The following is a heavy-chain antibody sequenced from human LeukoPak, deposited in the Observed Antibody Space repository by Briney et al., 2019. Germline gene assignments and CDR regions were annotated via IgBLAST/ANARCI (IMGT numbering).Heavy chain of an antibody. CDR1: GFASSSYW. V-gene: IGHV3-7*03. CDR3: ARNNGMDV. Sequence: GGSLRLSCAASGFASSSYWMTWVRQVPGRGPEWVANVNRGGSETYYLDSVKGRFTISKDNAKNSLYLQMNSLRAEDTALYHCARNNGMDVWGQGTTVIVSS. CDR2: VNRGGSET. J-gene: IGHJ6*02.